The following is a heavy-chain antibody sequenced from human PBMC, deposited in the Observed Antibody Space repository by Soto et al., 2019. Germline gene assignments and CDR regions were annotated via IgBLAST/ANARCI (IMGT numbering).Heavy chain of an antibody. J-gene: IGHJ6*02. CDR1: GFTFSSYS. CDR3: ARAMYYYGSGSYYWALIYGMGV. D-gene: IGHD3-10*01. V-gene: IGHV3-21*01. Sequence: EVQLVESGGGLVKPGGSLRLSCAASGFTFSSYSMNWVRQAPGKGLEWVSSISSSSSYIYYADSVKGRFTISRDNAKNSLYLQMNSLRAEDTAVYYCARAMYYYGSGSYYWALIYGMGVWGQGTTVTVSS. CDR2: ISSSSSYI.